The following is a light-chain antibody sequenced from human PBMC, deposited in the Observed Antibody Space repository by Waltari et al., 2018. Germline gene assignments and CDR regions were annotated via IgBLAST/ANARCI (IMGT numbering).Light chain of an antibody. V-gene: IGLV1-47*02. CDR2: SNK. CDR3: AAWDDRVRGRV. Sequence: QSVLTQPPSASGTPGQRVTISCSGSTSNTGANLVYWYQHLPGMAPKLLIYSNKQRPSGVPDRFSDSKSGTSASLAISGLRSEDEADYYCAAWDDRVRGRVFGGGTKLTVL. CDR1: TSNTGANL. J-gene: IGLJ3*02.